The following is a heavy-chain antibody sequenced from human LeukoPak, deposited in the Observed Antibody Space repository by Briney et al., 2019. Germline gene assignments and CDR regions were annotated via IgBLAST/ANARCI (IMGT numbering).Heavy chain of an antibody. J-gene: IGHJ4*02. CDR3: ATQVGAARTYFDY. V-gene: IGHV4-39*01. D-gene: IGHD6-6*01. CDR1: GGSIRSSSYY. Sequence: PSETLSLTCAVSGGSIRSSSYYWGWIRQPPGKGLERIGSIYYSGTTYYNPSLKSRVTISVDTTKNQFSQNLSPVTAADTAVYYCATQVGAARTYFDYWGQGTLVTVSS. CDR2: IYYSGTT.